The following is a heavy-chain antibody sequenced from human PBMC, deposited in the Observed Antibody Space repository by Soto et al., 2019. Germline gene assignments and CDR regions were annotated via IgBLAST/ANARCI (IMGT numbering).Heavy chain of an antibody. CDR3: ATIIVHY. CDR2: ISNDGTKK. J-gene: IGHJ4*02. D-gene: IGHD3-16*02. CDR1: GFTFSNFA. V-gene: IGHV3-30-3*01. Sequence: QVQLVESGGRVVQPGSSLRLSCADSGFTFSNFAMHWVRQTPGKGLEWVAVISNDGTKKVYADSVKGRFTISRDNSKNILYLEMTTLRTEDTAVYYCATIIVHYWGLGTLVTVSS.